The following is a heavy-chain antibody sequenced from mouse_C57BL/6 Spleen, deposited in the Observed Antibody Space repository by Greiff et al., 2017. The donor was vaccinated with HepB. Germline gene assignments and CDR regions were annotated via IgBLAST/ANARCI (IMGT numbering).Heavy chain of an antibody. CDR2: ISGGGGNT. V-gene: IGHV5-9*01. CDR1: GFTFSSYT. Sequence: EVKLMESGGGLVKPGGSLKLSCAASGFTFSSYTMSWVRQTPEKRLEWVATISGGGGNTYYPDSVKGRFTISRDNAKNTLYLQMSSLRSEDTALYYCARHLITYYFDYWGQGTTLTVSS. CDR3: ARHLITYYFDY. D-gene: IGHD2-4*01. J-gene: IGHJ2*01.